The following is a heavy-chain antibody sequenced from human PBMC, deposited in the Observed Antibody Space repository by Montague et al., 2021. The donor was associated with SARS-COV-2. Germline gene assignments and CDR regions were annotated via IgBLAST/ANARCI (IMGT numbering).Heavy chain of an antibody. J-gene: IGHJ6*02. CDR1: GGSINSGSHY. CDR3: ARDSRTSGWGYWYHGLDG. Sequence: TLSLTCSVSGGSINSGSHYWTWIRQPAGRGLEWLGRMYIGGATSYNPSHQGRVTISVDTSKNQFSLRLHSVTAADTAVYYCARDSRTSGWGYWYHGLDGWGQGTMVTVSS. CDR2: MYIGGAT. D-gene: IGHD6-19*01. V-gene: IGHV4-61*02.